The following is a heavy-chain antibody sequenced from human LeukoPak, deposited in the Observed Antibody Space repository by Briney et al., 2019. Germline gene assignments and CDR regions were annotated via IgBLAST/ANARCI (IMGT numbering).Heavy chain of an antibody. D-gene: IGHD3-10*01. CDR3: AKDGGSTYYFDY. V-gene: IGHV3-23*01. Sequence: GGSLRLSCAASGFTFSSYAMSWVRQAPGKGLEWVSAISGSGGSTYYADSVKGRFTISRDDSKNTLYLQMNSLRAEDTAVYYCAKDGGSTYYFDYWGQGTLVTVSS. CDR1: GFTFSSYA. J-gene: IGHJ4*02. CDR2: ISGSGGST.